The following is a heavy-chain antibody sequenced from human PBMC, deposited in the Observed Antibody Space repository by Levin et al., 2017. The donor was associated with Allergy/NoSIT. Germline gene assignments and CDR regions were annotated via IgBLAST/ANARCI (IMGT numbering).Heavy chain of an antibody. D-gene: IGHD1-1*01. J-gene: IGHJ6*03. CDR2: IYPGDSDT. Sequence: AGGSLRLSCQGSGYSFTSYWIGWVRQMPGKGLEWMGIIYPGDSDTRYSPSFQGQVTISADKSISTAYLQWSSLKASDTAIYYCASRGTRDYYYYMDVWGKGTTVTVSS. V-gene: IGHV5-51*01. CDR3: ASRGTRDYYYYMDV. CDR1: GYSFTSYW.